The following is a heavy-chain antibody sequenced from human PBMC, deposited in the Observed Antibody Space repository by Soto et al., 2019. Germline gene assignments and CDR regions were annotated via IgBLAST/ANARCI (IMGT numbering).Heavy chain of an antibody. J-gene: IGHJ4*02. CDR2: ISGSGGST. CDR3: AKDSALGLFDY. Sequence: EVQLLESGGGLVQRGGSLRLSCAASGFTFNNYAMTWVRQAPGKGLEWVSTISGSGGSTYYADSVKGRFTISRDNSKNTLYLQMNSLKAEDTAVYYCAKDSALGLFDYWGQGTLVTVSS. D-gene: IGHD3-10*01. V-gene: IGHV3-23*01. CDR1: GFTFNNYA.